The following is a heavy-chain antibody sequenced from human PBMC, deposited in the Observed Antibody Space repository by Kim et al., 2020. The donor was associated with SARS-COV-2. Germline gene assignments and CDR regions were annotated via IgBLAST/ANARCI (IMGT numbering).Heavy chain of an antibody. Sequence: GGSLRLSCAASGFTFSSYWMTWVRQAPGKGLEWVANIRQDGGQTYYVDSVQGRFIISRDNAKNSLYLQMNSLRAEDTAVYYCVRDWGGYGIVSDCWGQGTLVTVSS. CDR1: GFTFSSYW. CDR2: IRQDGGQT. CDR3: VRDWGGYGIVSDC. J-gene: IGHJ4*02. D-gene: IGHD5-12*01. V-gene: IGHV3-7*01.